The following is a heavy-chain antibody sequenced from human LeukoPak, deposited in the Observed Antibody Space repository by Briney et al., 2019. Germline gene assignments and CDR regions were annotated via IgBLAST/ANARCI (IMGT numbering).Heavy chain of an antibody. D-gene: IGHD3-22*01. CDR1: GFTFSSIH. CDR2: TYTGGNS. CDR3: ARGGRGSAAVVAPRSFDI. J-gene: IGHJ3*02. Sequence: GGSLRLSCAASGFTFSSIHMVWVRQAPGKGLEWVSVTYTGGNSYSADSVKGRFIISRDISKNTLYLQMNSLRAEDSALYYCARGGRGSAAVVAPRSFDIWGQGTMVTVSS. V-gene: IGHV3-53*01.